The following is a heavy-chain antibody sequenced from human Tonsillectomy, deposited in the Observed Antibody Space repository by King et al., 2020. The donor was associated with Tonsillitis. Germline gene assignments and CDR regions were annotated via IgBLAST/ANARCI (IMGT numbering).Heavy chain of an antibody. CDR1: GFTFSNYD. CDR3: AKDRAYSVYDSDSGLDF. CDR2: ISGRGDTT. V-gene: IGHV3-23*04. J-gene: IGHJ4*02. D-gene: IGHD5/OR15-5a*01. Sequence: QLVQSGGGLVQPGGSLRLSCAASGFTFSNYDMTWVRQAPGKGLEWVSAISGRGDTTYYADSVKGRFTISRDNSKNTLHLQMNSLRADDTAVYYCAKDRAYSVYDSDSGLDFWGQGTLVTVSS.